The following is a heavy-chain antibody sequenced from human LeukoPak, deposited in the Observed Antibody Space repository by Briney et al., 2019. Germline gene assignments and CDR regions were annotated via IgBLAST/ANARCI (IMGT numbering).Heavy chain of an antibody. J-gene: IGHJ4*02. CDR3: ARKSRAVAFFDY. CDR1: GGSISSSSYY. Sequence: KPSETLSLTCTVSGGSISSSSYYWGWIRQPPGKGLEWIGSIYYSGSTYYNPSLKSRVTISVDTSKNQFSLKLSSVTAADTAVYYCARKSRAVAFFDYGGQGTRVTVSS. D-gene: IGHD6-19*01. CDR2: IYYSGST. V-gene: IGHV4-39*07.